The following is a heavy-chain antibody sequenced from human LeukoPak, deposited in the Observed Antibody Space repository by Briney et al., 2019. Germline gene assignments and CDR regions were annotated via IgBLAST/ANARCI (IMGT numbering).Heavy chain of an antibody. Sequence: ASVTLSCKASGGTFSSYAISWVRQAPGQGLEWMGRIIPIFGIANYAHKFQGRVTITTDKSTSTAYMELSSLRSEDTAVYYCARAVVVPAANDWFDPWGQGTLVTVPS. D-gene: IGHD2-2*01. CDR1: GGTFSSYA. V-gene: IGHV1-69*04. CDR3: ARAVVVPAANDWFDP. J-gene: IGHJ5*02. CDR2: IIPIFGIA.